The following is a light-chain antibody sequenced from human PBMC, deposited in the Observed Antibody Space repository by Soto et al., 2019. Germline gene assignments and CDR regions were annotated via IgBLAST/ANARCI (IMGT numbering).Light chain of an antibody. V-gene: IGLV2-8*01. J-gene: IGLJ1*01. CDR2: EVS. CDR1: ISDVVGYNY. Sequence: QSPRNQPPSASGSPGQSFTIACTGTISDVVGYNYISWYQQHPGKAPKLMIYEVSKRPSGVPDRFSGSKSGNTASLTVSGLQAEDEADYYCSSYAGSNNYVFGTGTKVTVL. CDR3: SSYAGSNNYV.